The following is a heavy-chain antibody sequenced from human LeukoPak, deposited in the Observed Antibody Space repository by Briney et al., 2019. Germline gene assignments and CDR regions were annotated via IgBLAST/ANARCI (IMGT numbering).Heavy chain of an antibody. CDR2: INLRGST. V-gene: IGHV4-34*01. D-gene: IGHD1-26*01. Sequence: SETLSLTCAVYGGSFNDYYWNWIRQPPGKGLEWIGEINLRGSTTYNPSLKSRVTISLDESKNQFSLKLSSVTAADTAVYYCARTSGSYQIVFDYWGQGTLVTVSS. J-gene: IGHJ4*02. CDR3: ARTSGSYQIVFDY. CDR1: GGSFNDYY.